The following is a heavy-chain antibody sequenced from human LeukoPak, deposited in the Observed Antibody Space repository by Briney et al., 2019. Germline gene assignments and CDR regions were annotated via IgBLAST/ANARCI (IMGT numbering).Heavy chain of an antibody. V-gene: IGHV1-18*01. CDR1: GYTFTSYG. Sequence: ASVKVSCKASGYTFTSYGISWVRQAPGQGLEWMGWISAYNGNTNYAQKLQGRVTMTTDTSTSTAYMELRSLRSDDTAVYYCARWRYCSGGSCYSSYYYYGMDVWGQGTTVTVSS. J-gene: IGHJ6*02. CDR2: ISAYNGNT. D-gene: IGHD2-15*01. CDR3: ARWRYCSGGSCYSSYYYYGMDV.